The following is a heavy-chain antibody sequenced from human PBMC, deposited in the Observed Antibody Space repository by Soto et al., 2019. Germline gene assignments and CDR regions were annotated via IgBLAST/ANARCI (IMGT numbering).Heavy chain of an antibody. J-gene: IGHJ6*02. CDR1: GGTFSSYA. CDR3: AQNPENYYYGMDV. Sequence: QFQLVQSGAEVKKPGSSVKVSCKASGGTFSSYAISWVRQAPGQGLGWMGGIIHIFGTADYAQKFQGRVTITAYETTSTANVEMSSLRSEDTAVYYCAQNPENYYYGMDVWGQGTTVTVSS. CDR2: IIHIFGTA. V-gene: IGHV1-69*12.